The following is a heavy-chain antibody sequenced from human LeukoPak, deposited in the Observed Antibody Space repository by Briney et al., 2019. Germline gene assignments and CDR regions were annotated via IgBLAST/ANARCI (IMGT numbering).Heavy chain of an antibody. CDR2: INHSGST. CDR1: GGSFRGYY. D-gene: IGHD2-15*01. V-gene: IGHV4-34*01. Sequence: SETLSLTCAVYGGSFRGYYWSCLCQPPGEGLEWIGEINHSGSTNYNPSLKIRVTTSEDTSKNQFSLRLSSVTAADTAVYYCARGRTGYCSGGSCYLSIYYYYSYMDVRGKGTTVTVSS. J-gene: IGHJ6*03. CDR3: ARGRTGYCSGGSCYLSIYYYYSYMDV.